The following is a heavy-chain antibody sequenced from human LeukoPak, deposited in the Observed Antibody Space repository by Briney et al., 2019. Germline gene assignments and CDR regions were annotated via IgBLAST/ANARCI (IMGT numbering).Heavy chain of an antibody. CDR2: IKSDGSST. CDR3: ARESRTDYYGDY. V-gene: IGHV3-74*01. D-gene: IGHD3-10*01. J-gene: IGHJ4*02. Sequence: GGSLRLSCAASGFTFSSYWMHWVRQDPGKGLVWVSRIKSDGSSTSYADLVKGRFTMSRDNAKNTLYLQMNSLRAEDTAVYYCARESRTDYYGDYWGQGTLVTVSS. CDR1: GFTFSSYW.